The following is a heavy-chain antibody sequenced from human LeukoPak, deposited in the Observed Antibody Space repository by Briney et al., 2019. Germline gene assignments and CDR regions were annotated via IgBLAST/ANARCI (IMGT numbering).Heavy chain of an antibody. Sequence: ASVKVCCKASGFTFTNYAIHWVRQAPGQRLEWMGWINAGNGNTKYSQKFQGRVTITRDTSASTAYMELSSLRSEDTAVYYCARGRWTSHQLTYYFDYWGQGTLVTVSS. D-gene: IGHD2-2*01. CDR1: GFTFTNYA. J-gene: IGHJ4*02. CDR2: INAGNGNT. CDR3: ARGRWTSHQLTYYFDY. V-gene: IGHV1-3*01.